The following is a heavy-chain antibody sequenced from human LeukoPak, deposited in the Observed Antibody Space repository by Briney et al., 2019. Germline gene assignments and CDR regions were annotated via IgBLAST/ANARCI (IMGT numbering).Heavy chain of an antibody. V-gene: IGHV4-39*01. CDR3: ARRDDSSGYHKIFDY. CDR1: GGSIGSSAYS. D-gene: IGHD3-22*01. CDR2: ISYTGTT. Sequence: SENLSLTCTVSGGSIGSSAYSWGWIRQPPGKGLEWIGSISYTGTTYYNPSLKSRVTISLDTSKNQFYLKLSSLTAADTAVYYCARRDDSSGYHKIFDYWGPGTLVTVSS. J-gene: IGHJ4*02.